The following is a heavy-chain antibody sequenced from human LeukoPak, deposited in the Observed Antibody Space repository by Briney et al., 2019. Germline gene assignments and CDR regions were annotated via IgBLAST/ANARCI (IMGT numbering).Heavy chain of an antibody. J-gene: IGHJ6*03. CDR1: GFTFSSYS. CDR3: ARDRSGSYYGTYYYYMDV. Sequence: GGSLRLSCAASGFTFSSYSMNWVRQAPGKGLEWVSSISSSSSYIYYADSVKGRFTISRDNAKNSLYLQMNSLRAEDTAVYYCARDRSGSYYGTYYYYMDVWGKGTTVTISS. CDR2: ISSSSSYI. D-gene: IGHD1-26*01. V-gene: IGHV3-21*01.